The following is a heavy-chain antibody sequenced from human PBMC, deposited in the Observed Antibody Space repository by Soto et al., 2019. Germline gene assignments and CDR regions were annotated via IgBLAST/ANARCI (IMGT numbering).Heavy chain of an antibody. D-gene: IGHD1-26*01. CDR2: SNPNSGAT. Sequence: ASVKVSCKASGSTCTGCYMHRVRRAPGQGLEWMGWSNPNSGATNYAQKFQGRVTRTRDTSIRTAYMELSRLISDDTAVYYCVISGQVGTRTCIDYWGQGTLVTVSS. CDR3: VISGQVGTRTCIDY. J-gene: IGHJ4*02. CDR1: GSTCTGCY. V-gene: IGHV1-2*02.